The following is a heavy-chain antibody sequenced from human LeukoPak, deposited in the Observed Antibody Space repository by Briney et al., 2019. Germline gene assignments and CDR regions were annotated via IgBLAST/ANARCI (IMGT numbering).Heavy chain of an antibody. CDR3: AKLYGSGTYYNYFHY. J-gene: IGHJ4*02. Sequence: GGPLRLSCAASEFTFSSYAMSWVRQAPGKGLEWVSAISDSGSSTYYAESVKGRFTISRDNSRNTLYLHMISLWPDDTAIYYCAKLYGSGTYYNYFHYWGQGTLVTVSS. CDR2: ISDSGSST. CDR1: EFTFSSYA. D-gene: IGHD3-10*01. V-gene: IGHV3-23*01.